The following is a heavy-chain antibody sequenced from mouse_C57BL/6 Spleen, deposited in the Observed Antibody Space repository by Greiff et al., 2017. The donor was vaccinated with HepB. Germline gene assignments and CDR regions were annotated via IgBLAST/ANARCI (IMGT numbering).Heavy chain of an antibody. J-gene: IGHJ2*01. CDR2: VYPGSGSI. Sequence: VQLQQPGAELVKPGASVKLSCKASGYTFTEYTIHWVKQRPGQGLEWIGWVYPGSGSIKYNEKFKDKATLTADKSSSTVSMELSRLTSEDSAVYFCARHEGYDGYYLFAYWGQGTTLTVSS. D-gene: IGHD2-3*01. CDR1: GYTFTEYT. CDR3: ARHEGYDGYYLFAY. V-gene: IGHV1-62-2*01.